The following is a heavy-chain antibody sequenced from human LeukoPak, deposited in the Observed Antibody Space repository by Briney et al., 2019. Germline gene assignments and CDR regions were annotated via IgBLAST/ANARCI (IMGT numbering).Heavy chain of an antibody. CDR2: IIPILGIA. D-gene: IGHD3-22*01. Sequence: ASVKVSCKASGGTFSSYAISWVRQAPGQGLEWMGRIIPILGIANYAQKFQGRATITADKSTSTAYMELSSLRSEDTAVYYCASLGYYYDSSGYYTDYWGQGTLVTVSS. V-gene: IGHV1-69*04. CDR1: GGTFSSYA. CDR3: ASLGYYYDSSGYYTDY. J-gene: IGHJ4*02.